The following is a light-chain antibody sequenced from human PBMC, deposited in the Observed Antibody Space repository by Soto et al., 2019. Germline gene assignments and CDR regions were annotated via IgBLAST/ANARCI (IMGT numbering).Light chain of an antibody. CDR2: KDT. J-gene: IGLJ3*02. CDR1: VLAKKY. CDR3: YSAADNNWV. V-gene: IGLV3-27*01. Sequence: YELSQPSSMSVSPGQTARITCSGDVLAKKYARWFQQKPGHAPVLVIYKDTERPSGIPERFSGSSSGTTVTLTISGAQVEDEADYYCYSAADNNWVFGGGTKLTVL.